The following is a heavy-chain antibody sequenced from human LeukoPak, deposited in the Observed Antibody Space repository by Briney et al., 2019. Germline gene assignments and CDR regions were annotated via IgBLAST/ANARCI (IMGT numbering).Heavy chain of an antibody. V-gene: IGHV3-23*01. CDR3: AKGGSGYYGSGSYYSF. CDR1: GFTFSSYA. CDR2: ISGSGGST. J-gene: IGHJ4*02. D-gene: IGHD3-10*01. Sequence: PGGSLRLSRAASGFTFSSYAMSWVRQAPGKGLEWVSAISGSGGSTYYADSVKGRFTISRDNSKNTLYLQMNSLRAEDTAVYYCAKGGSGYYGSGSYYSFWGQGTLVTVSS.